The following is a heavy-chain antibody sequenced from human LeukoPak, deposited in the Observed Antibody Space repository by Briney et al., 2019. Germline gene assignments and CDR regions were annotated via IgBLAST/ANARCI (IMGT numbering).Heavy chain of an antibody. CDR3: ARASEVTMVRGVKGSYFQH. CDR2: IYHSGST. CDR1: GGSISSSNW. V-gene: IGHV4-4*02. J-gene: IGHJ1*01. Sequence: ASETLSLTCAVSGGSISSSNWWSWVRQPPGKGLGWIGEIYHSGSTNYNPSLKSRVTISVDKSKNQFSLKLGSVTAADTAVCYCARASEVTMVRGVKGSYFQHWGQGTLVTVSS. D-gene: IGHD3-10*01.